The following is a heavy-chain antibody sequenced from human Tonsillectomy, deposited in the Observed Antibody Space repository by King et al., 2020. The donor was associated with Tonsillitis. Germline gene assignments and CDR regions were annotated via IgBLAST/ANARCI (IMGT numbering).Heavy chain of an antibody. Sequence: QLVQSGAEVKKPGASVKVSCKTSGYTFIDHYMHWVRQAPGQGPEWMGWINPNTGGTAYGERFQGRVMMTTDTSINTAYMELRGLRSDDTAVYYCARDVEAGTRQGLLAYGMDVWGQGTTVTVSS. CDR1: GYTFIDHY. CDR3: ARDVEAGTRQGLLAYGMDV. D-gene: IGHD1-1*01. J-gene: IGHJ6*02. CDR2: INPNTGGT. V-gene: IGHV1-2*02.